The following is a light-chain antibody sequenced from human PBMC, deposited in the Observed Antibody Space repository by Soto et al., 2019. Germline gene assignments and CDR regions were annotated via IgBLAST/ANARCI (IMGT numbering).Light chain of an antibody. CDR1: QNVLYSSNNKNL. J-gene: IGKJ2*01. V-gene: IGKV4-1*01. CDR3: QQYYSAPRYT. Sequence: DIVMTQSPEYLAVSRGERATINCKSSQNVLYSSNNKNLIAWYQQKPGQPPKLLIYWASTRESGVPDRFGGSGSGRDFPLTISSLQTEDVPVYYCQQYYSAPRYTFGQGTRLEIK. CDR2: WAS.